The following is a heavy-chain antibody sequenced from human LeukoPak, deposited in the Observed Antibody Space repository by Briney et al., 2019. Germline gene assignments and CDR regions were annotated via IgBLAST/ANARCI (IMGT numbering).Heavy chain of an antibody. V-gene: IGHV3-7*01. CDR3: ARDKSRYCSSTSCQHYYYYMDV. J-gene: IGHJ6*03. CDR1: GFSFSSSW. Sequence: GGSLRLSCAASGFSFSSSWMTWVRQSPGKGLEWVANINQDGQEKYYADSVKGRFTISRDNAKNSLYLQMNSLRAEDTAVYYCARDKSRYCSSTSCQHYYYYMDVWGKGTTVTISS. CDR2: INQDGQEK. D-gene: IGHD2-2*01.